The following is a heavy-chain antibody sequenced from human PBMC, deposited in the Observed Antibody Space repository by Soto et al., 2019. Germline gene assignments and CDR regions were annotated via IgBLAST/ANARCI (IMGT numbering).Heavy chain of an antibody. CDR2: LYYGRSA. V-gene: IGHV4-59*01. D-gene: IGHD3-22*01. CDR3: ALRSMAVVPEY. J-gene: IGHJ4*02. Sequence: QVQLQESGPGLVKPSETLSLTCAVSGDSISSYYCMWIRQPPGKGLESIGYLYYGRSANYNPSLTSRVTLSADTSTNQCSLTLSSMTAADTAVYSCALRSMAVVPEYWGQGTLVTVSS. CDR1: GDSISSYY.